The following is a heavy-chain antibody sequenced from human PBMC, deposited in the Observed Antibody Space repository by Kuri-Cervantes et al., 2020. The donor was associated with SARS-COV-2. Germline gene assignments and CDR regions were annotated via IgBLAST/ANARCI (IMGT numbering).Heavy chain of an antibody. CDR1: GGSFSGYY. CDR2: INHSGST. V-gene: IGHV4-34*01. CDR3: ARAPRVVFGTAHNDY. J-gene: IGHJ4*02. D-gene: IGHD2-2*01. Sequence: SETLSLTCAVYGGSFSGYYWSWIRQPPGKGLEWIGEINHSGSTNYNPSLKSRVTISVDTSKNQFSLKLSSVTAADTAVYYCARAPRVVFGTAHNDYWGQGTLVTVSS.